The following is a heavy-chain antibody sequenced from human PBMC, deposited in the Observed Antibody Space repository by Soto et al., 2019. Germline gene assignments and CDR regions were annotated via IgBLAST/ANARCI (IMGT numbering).Heavy chain of an antibody. V-gene: IGHV5-51*01. CDR2: IYPGDSDT. CDR3: ARRNYCSSTSCYTFFDY. J-gene: IGHJ4*02. D-gene: IGHD2-2*02. Sequence: GESLKISCKGSGYSFTSYWIGWVRQMPGKGLEWMGIIYPGDSDTRYSPSFQGQVTISADKSISTAYLQWSSLKASDTAMYYCARRNYCSSTSCYTFFDYWGQGTLVTVSS. CDR1: GYSFTSYW.